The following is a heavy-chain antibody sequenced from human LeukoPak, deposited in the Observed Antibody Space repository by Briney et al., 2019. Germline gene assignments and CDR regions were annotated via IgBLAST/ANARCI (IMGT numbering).Heavy chain of an antibody. V-gene: IGHV3-7*01. CDR1: GFTFSSCW. J-gene: IGHJ4*02. D-gene: IGHD3-10*01. CDR3: ARGLLWFGELSRFDY. Sequence: GGSLRLSCAASGFTFSSCWMSWVRQAPGKGLEWVANIKQDGSEKYYVDSVKGRFTISRENAKNSLYLQMNSLRAEDTAVYYCARGLLWFGELSRFDYWGQGTLVTVSS. CDR2: IKQDGSEK.